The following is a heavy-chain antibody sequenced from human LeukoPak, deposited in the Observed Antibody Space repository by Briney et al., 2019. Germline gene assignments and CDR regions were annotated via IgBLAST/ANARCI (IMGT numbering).Heavy chain of an antibody. D-gene: IGHD6-19*01. CDR2: INSDGSST. CDR1: GFTFSSYW. CDR3: ASKGTIAVAGFDY. J-gene: IGHJ4*02. Sequence: PGGSLRLSCAASGFTFSSYWMHWVRQAPGKGLVWVSRINSDGSSTSYADSVKGRFTISRDNAKNTLYLQMNSLRAEDTAVYYCASKGTIAVAGFDYWGQGTLVTVSS. V-gene: IGHV3-74*01.